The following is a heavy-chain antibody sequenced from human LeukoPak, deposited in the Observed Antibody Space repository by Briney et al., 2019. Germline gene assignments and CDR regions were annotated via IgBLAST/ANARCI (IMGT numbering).Heavy chain of an antibody. CDR3: ARRSGYKNGFDY. J-gene: IGHJ4*02. CDR2: IGTAGDT. Sequence: AGGSLRLSCAASGFTFSSYDMHWVRQATGKGLEWVSAIGTAGDTYYPGSVKGRFTISRENAKNSLYLQMNSLGAGDTAVYYCARRSGYKNGFDYWGQGTLVTVSS. V-gene: IGHV3-13*01. D-gene: IGHD3-22*01. CDR1: GFTFSSYD.